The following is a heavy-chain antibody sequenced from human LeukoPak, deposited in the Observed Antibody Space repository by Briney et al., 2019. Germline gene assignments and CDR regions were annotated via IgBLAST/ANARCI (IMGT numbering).Heavy chain of an antibody. J-gene: IGHJ4*02. CDR2: ISGSGGST. CDR1: GFTFSSYA. D-gene: IGHD4-17*01. CDR3: ARDRDYGDYLDY. Sequence: VWSLRLSCAASGFTFSSYAMSWVRQAPGKGVEWVSAISGSGGSTYYADSVKGRFTISRDNAKDSLYLQMNSLRDEDTAVYYCARDRDYGDYLDYWGQGALVTVSS. V-gene: IGHV3-23*01.